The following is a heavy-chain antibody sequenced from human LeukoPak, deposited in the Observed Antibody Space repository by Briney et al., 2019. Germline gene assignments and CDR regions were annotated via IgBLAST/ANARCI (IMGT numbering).Heavy chain of an antibody. D-gene: IGHD3-3*01. V-gene: IGHV3-30*04. CDR1: GFIFTTYP. CDR2: VSYDGKTK. CDR3: ARRTIWRFLDP. Sequence: GGSLRLSCAPSGFIFTTYPMHWVRQAPGKGLEWVAVVSYDGKTKHYADSVKGRFTISRDNSENTLYLEMNGLRAEDTAMYYCARRTIWRFLDPWGQGTLVTVSS. J-gene: IGHJ5*02.